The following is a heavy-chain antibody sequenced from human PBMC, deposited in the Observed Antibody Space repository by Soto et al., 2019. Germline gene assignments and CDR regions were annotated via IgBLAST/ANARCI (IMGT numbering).Heavy chain of an antibody. CDR3: AREVVARSGSVRSYGMDV. D-gene: IGHD3-3*01. CDR2: IYYSGST. Sequence: SETLSLTCTVSGGSISSGDYYWSWIRQPPGKGLEWIGYIYYSGSTYYNPSLKSRVTISVDTSKNQFSLKLSSMTAADTAVYYCAREVVARSGSVRSYGMDVWGQGTTVTVSS. CDR1: GGSISSGDYY. J-gene: IGHJ6*02. V-gene: IGHV4-30-4*01.